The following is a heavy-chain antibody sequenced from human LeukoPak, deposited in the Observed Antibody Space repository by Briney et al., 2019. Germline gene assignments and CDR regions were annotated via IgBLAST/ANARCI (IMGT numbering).Heavy chain of an antibody. CDR2: IIPVFDRP. CDR1: GYTSTSYA. CDR3: ARDAQWELRAFDV. J-gene: IGHJ3*01. V-gene: IGHV1-69*06. Sequence: ASVKVSCKASGYTSTSYAMNWVRQAPGQGLEWMGGIIPVFDRPTYAQKFEGRVTITADKSTNTTYMEISSLTSDDTAVYYCARDAQWELRAFDVWGQGTMVIVSS. D-gene: IGHD1-26*01.